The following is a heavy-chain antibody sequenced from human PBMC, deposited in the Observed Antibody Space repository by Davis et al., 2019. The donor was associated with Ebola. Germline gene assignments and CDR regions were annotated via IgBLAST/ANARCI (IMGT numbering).Heavy chain of an antibody. Sequence: PGGSLRLSCHSSGYIYINYWIAWVRQMPGKGLEWMGIIVPRDSDARYSPSFQGQVTVSADTSNTTAYLEWSSLKASDTAIYYCARRGPGRFLEWDLDSWGQGTLVTVSS. CDR2: IVPRDSDA. J-gene: IGHJ4*02. CDR3: ARRGPGRFLEWDLDS. V-gene: IGHV5-51*01. D-gene: IGHD3-3*01. CDR1: GYIYINYW.